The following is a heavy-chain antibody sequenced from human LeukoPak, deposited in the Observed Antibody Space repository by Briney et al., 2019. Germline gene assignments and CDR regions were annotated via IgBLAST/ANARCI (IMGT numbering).Heavy chain of an antibody. D-gene: IGHD3-10*01. CDR3: ARLGGLPGYYFDY. CDR2: IDPSGGST. CDR1: GYTFTSYY. J-gene: IGHJ4*02. Sequence: ASVKVSCKASGYTFTSYYMQWVRQAPGQGLEWMGIIDPSGGSTSYAQKFQGRVTMTRDTSTSTVYMDLSSLRSEDTAVYYCARLGGLPGYYFDYWGQGTLVAVSS. V-gene: IGHV1-46*01.